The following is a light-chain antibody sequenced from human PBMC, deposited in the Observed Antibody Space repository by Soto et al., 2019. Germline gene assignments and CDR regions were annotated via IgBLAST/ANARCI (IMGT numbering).Light chain of an antibody. Sequence: ETVMTQSPATLSVSPGERATLSCMASQSISSNLAWYQQKPGQAPRPLIYGASTRATGIPARFSGSGSGTEFTLTISSLQSEDFTVYYCQHYNNWVGTFGGGTKVDI. CDR2: GAS. J-gene: IGKJ4*01. CDR1: QSISSN. V-gene: IGKV3-15*01. CDR3: QHYNNWVGT.